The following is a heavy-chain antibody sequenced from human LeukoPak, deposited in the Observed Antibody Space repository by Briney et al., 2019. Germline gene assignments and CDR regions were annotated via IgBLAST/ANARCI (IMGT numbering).Heavy chain of an antibody. CDR2: INPSSGGT. V-gene: IGHV1-2*02. D-gene: IGHD4-17*01. Sequence: GASVKVSCKASGYTFTGYYMHWVRQAPGQGLEWMGWINPSSGGTNYAQKFQGRVTMTRDTSISTAYMELSRLRSDDTAVYYCARGGLDYGDYYGMDVWGQGTTVTVSS. J-gene: IGHJ6*02. CDR3: ARGGLDYGDYYGMDV. CDR1: GYTFTGYY.